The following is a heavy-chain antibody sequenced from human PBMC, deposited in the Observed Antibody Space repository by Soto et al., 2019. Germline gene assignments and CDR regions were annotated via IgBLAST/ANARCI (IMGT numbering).Heavy chain of an antibody. D-gene: IGHD2-21*02. J-gene: IGHJ6*02. Sequence: EVQLVESGGGLVQPGGSLRLSCAASGFTVKSNYMSWVRQAPGKGLEWVSIIYSGGSTYYADSVKGRFTISRDNSKKTLYLQMNSLRAEDTAVYYCARDHGVVTATTYYYYGMDVWGQGTTVTVSS. CDR1: GFTVKSNY. CDR3: ARDHGVVTATTYYYYGMDV. V-gene: IGHV3-66*01. CDR2: IYSGGST.